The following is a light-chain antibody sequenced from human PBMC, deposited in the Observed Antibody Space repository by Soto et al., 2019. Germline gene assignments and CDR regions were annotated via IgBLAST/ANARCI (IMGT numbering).Light chain of an antibody. V-gene: IGKV1-39*01. CDR3: QQSYSTLMYT. CDR2: AAS. CDR1: QSISSY. J-gene: IGKJ2*01. Sequence: DIQMTQSPSSLSASVGDRVTITCRASQSISSYLNWYQQKPGKAPKLLIYAASSLQSGVTSRFSGSGSGTEFTLTISSLQPEDFATYYCQQSYSTLMYTFGQGTKVDIK.